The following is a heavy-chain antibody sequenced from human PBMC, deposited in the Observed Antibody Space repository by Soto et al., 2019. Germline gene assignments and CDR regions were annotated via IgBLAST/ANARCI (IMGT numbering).Heavy chain of an antibody. CDR2: IYYSGST. V-gene: IGHV4-31*03. D-gene: IGHD3-10*01. J-gene: IGHJ4*02. CDR3: ARASYRITMVRGVTPWPNFDY. Sequence: SETLSLTCTVSGGSIRSGGYYWRWIRQHPGKGLEWIGYIYYSGSTYYNPSLKSRVTISVDTSKNQFSLKLSSVTAADTAVYYCARASYRITMVRGVTPWPNFDYWGQGTLVTVSS. CDR1: GGSIRSGGYY.